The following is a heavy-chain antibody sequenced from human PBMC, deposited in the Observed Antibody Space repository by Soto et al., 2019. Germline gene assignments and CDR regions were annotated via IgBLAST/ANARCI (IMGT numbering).Heavy chain of an antibody. Sequence: QITLKESGPTLVKPTQTLTLTCTFSGFSLTTSGVGVGWIRQPPGKALEWLALIHWDDDKRYSPSLESRLTITQDTSXNXAXLXXTNMDPMDTATYYCAHSEEVLNGEEYYYYYYGMDVWGQGTTVTVSS. CDR3: AHSEEVLNGEEYYYYYYGMDV. CDR2: IHWDDDK. J-gene: IGHJ6*02. D-gene: IGHD2-8*01. V-gene: IGHV2-5*02. CDR1: GFSLTTSGVG.